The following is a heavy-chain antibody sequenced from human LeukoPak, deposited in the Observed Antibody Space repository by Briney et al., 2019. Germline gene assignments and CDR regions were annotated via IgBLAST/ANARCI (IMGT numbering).Heavy chain of an antibody. D-gene: IGHD3-3*01. V-gene: IGHV1-24*01. CDR3: ATEAPYYDFWSGPNDY. CDR1: GYTLTELS. CDR2: FDPEGGET. Sequence: ASVKVSCKVSGYTLTELSMHWVRQAPGKGLEWMGGFDPEGGETIYAQKFQGRVTMTEDTSTDTAYMELSSLRSEDTAVYYCATEAPYYDFWSGPNDYWGQGTLVTVSS. J-gene: IGHJ4*02.